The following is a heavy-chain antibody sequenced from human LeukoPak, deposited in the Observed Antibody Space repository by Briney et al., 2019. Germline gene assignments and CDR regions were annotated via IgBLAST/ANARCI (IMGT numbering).Heavy chain of an antibody. CDR3: ARTAAGAFDI. V-gene: IGHV3-66*02. J-gene: IGHJ3*02. D-gene: IGHD6-13*01. CDR2: IYSGGST. Sequence: GGSLRLSCAASGFTVSSNYMSGVRQAPGKGLEWVSVIYSGGSTYYADSVKGRFTISRDNSKNTLYLQMNSLRAEDTAVYSCARTAAGAFDIWGQGTMVTVSS. CDR1: GFTVSSNY.